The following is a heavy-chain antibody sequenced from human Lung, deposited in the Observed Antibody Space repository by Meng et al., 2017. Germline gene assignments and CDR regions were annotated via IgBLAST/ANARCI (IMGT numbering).Heavy chain of an antibody. CDR2: IDPGNSNR. J-gene: IGHJ4*02. CDR1: GYTFTTSG. Sequence: QVHLVQSGLEVKKPGASVKVSCKASGYTFTTSGTSWRRQAPGQGLECMGWIDPGNSNRDFAEKFHDRLTMSNDTSSSTVYMELTRLTSDDTAVYYCARDRQWLFDYWGQGALVTVSS. V-gene: IGHV1-18*01. D-gene: IGHD6-19*01. CDR3: ARDRQWLFDY.